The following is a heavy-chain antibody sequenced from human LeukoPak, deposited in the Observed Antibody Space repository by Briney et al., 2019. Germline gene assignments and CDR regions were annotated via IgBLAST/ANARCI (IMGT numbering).Heavy chain of an antibody. V-gene: IGHV1-18*01. CDR2: ISAYNGNT. CDR1: DHTFINYG. CDR3: AVGTFGIYYRFDY. D-gene: IGHD1-26*01. J-gene: IGHJ4*02. Sequence: ASVNVSFTASDHTFINYGISWVRQAPGQGLEWMGWISAYNGNTNYAQKVQGRVNMTTDTSTSTVYMELRSLRSDDTAVYYCAVGTFGIYYRFDYWGQGTLVTVSS.